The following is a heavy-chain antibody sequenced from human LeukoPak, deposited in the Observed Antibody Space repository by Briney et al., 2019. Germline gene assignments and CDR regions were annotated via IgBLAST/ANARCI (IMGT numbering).Heavy chain of an antibody. D-gene: IGHD6-13*01. J-gene: IGHJ6*02. CDR3: ARQWAAAGVYGMDV. V-gene: IGHV4-59*08. CDR2: IYYSGST. Sequence: SETLSLTCTVSGGSISSYYWSWIRQPPGKRLEWIGYIYYSGSTNYNPSLKSRVTISVDTSKNQFSLKLSSVTAADTAVYYCARQWAAAGVYGMDVWGQGTTVTVSS. CDR1: GGSISSYY.